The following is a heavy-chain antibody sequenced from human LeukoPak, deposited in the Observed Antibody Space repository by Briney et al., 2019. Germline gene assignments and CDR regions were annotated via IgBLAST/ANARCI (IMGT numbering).Heavy chain of an antibody. Sequence: GGSLRLSCAASGFTLSSYAMSWVRQAPGKGLEWVSAISGSGGSTYYADSVKGRFTISRDNSKNTLYLQMNSLRAEDTAVYYCAKDNGYCSSGSCPLRNNWFDPWGQGTLVTVSS. CDR1: GFTLSSYA. CDR2: ISGSGGST. CDR3: AKDNGYCSSGSCPLRNNWFDP. D-gene: IGHD2-15*01. J-gene: IGHJ5*02. V-gene: IGHV3-23*01.